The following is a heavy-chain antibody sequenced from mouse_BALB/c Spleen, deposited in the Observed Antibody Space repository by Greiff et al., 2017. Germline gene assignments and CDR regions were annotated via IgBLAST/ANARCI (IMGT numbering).Heavy chain of an antibody. J-gene: IGHJ2*01. Sequence: VQLQQSGAELAKPGASVKMSCKASGYTFTSYWMHWVKQRPGQGLEWIGYINPSTGYTEYNQKFKDKATLTADKSSSTAYMQLSSLTSEDSAVYYCARIITTFDDWGQGTTLTVSS. CDR2: INPSTGYT. CDR1: GYTFTSYW. V-gene: IGHV1-7*01. CDR3: ARIITTFDD. D-gene: IGHD1-1*01.